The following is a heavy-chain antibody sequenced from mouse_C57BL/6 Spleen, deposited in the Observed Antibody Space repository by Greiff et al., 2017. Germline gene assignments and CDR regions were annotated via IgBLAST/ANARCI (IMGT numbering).Heavy chain of an antibody. Sequence: EVKLVESGTVLARPGASVTMSCKTSGYTFTSYWMHWVKQRPGQGLEWIGAIYPGNSDTSYNQKFKGKAKLTAVTSASTAYMELSSLTNEDSAVYSCTRGRDSNFYFDYWGQGTTLTVSS. V-gene: IGHV1-5*01. CDR3: TRGRDSNFYFDY. J-gene: IGHJ2*01. D-gene: IGHD2-5*01. CDR1: GYTFTSYW. CDR2: IYPGNSDT.